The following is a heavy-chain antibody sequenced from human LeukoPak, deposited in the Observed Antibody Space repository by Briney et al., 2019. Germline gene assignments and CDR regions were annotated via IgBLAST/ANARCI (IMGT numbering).Heavy chain of an antibody. CDR1: GYTFTSYG. J-gene: IGHJ2*01. D-gene: IGHD3-22*01. V-gene: IGHV1-18*01. Sequence: ASVKVSCKASGYTFTSYGISWVRQAPGQGLEWMGWISAYNGNTNYAQKLQGRVTMTTDTSTSTAYMELRSLRSDDTAVYYCARGSYYYDSSGSWYFDLWGRGTLVTVSS. CDR2: ISAYNGNT. CDR3: ARGSYYYDSSGSWYFDL.